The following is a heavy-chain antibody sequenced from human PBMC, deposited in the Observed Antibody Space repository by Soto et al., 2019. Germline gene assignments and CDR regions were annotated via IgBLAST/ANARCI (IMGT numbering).Heavy chain of an antibody. V-gene: IGHV1-18*01. CDR1: GYTFLSHA. J-gene: IGHJ4*02. CDR2: ISPYDGST. D-gene: IGHD1-26*01. CDR3: TRGSGRIYY. Sequence: ASVKVSCKASGYTFLSHAITWVRQAPGQGLEWMGWISPYDGSTKNAQKFQGRVTMTTDSFTNTAYMELRSLTFDDTAVYYCTRGSGRIYYWGQGAPVTVSS.